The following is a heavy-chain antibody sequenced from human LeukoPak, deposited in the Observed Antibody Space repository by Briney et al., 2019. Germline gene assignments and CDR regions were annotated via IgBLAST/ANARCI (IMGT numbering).Heavy chain of an antibody. CDR1: GGSFSGHY. CDR3: ARTASHFVRGVIRWFDP. CDR2: INHSGGT. Sequence: SETLSLTCGVYGGSFSGHYWTWIRQPPGKGLDWIAEINHSGGTNYNPSLKSRVSISVDTSKNQLSLKLTSVTAADTAVYYCARTASHFVRGVIRWFDPWGQGTLVTVSS. J-gene: IGHJ5*02. D-gene: IGHD3-10*01. V-gene: IGHV4-34*01.